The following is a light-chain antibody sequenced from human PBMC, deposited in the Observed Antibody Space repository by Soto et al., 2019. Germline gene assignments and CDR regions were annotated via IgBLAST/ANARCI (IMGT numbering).Light chain of an antibody. V-gene: IGLV2-14*01. J-gene: IGLJ1*01. CDR3: NSYTRTTTLGV. Sequence: QSALTQPASVSGSPGQSITISCTGTSSDVGGYNYVSWYQQHPGKAPKLMIYEVNNRPSGVSNRFSASKSGNKASLTISRLQAEDEADYYCNSYTRTTTLGVFGTGTKVTVI. CDR1: SSDVGGYNY. CDR2: EVN.